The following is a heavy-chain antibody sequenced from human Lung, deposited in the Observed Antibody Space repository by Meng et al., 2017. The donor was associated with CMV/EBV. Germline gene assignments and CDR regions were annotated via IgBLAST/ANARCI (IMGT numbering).Heavy chain of an antibody. D-gene: IGHD1-26*01. CDR1: GGTFSSYT. Sequence: SVXVSXKASGGTFSSYTISWVRQAPGQGLEWMGTIIPILGIANYAQKFQGRVTITADKSTSTAYMELSSLRSEDTAVYYCARVGYSGSYFTDYWGQGTLVTVSS. CDR3: ARVGYSGSYFTDY. J-gene: IGHJ4*02. CDR2: IIPILGIA. V-gene: IGHV1-69*02.